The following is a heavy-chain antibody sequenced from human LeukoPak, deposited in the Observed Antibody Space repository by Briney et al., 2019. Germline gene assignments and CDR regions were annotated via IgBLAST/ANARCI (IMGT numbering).Heavy chain of an antibody. CDR2: IWYDGSNK. Sequence: PGGSLRLSCAASGFTSSSYGMHWVRQAPGKGLEWVAVIWYDGSNKYYADSVKGRFTISRDNSKNTLYLQMNSLRAEDTAVYYCAREVRGWSSGWYEPFFDYWGQGTLVTVSS. D-gene: IGHD6-19*01. J-gene: IGHJ4*02. CDR1: GFTSSSYG. CDR3: AREVRGWSSGWYEPFFDY. V-gene: IGHV3-33*01.